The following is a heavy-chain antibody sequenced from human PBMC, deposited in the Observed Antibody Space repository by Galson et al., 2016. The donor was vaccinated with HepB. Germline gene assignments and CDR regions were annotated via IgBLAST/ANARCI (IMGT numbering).Heavy chain of an antibody. D-gene: IGHD4-17*01. V-gene: IGHV2-5*02. Sequence: PALVKPTQTLTLTCTFSGFSLSTRGVGVGWIRQSPGKALEWLTVIYWDNNKRYSPSLKSRLTITKDTSKNQVVITMTNMDPVDTATYYCAQTGPPRIDGDHRPWNFEPWRRGTLVTVSS. J-gene: IGHJ2*01. CDR1: GFSLSTRGVG. CDR3: AQTGPPRIDGDHRPWNFEP. CDR2: IYWDNNK.